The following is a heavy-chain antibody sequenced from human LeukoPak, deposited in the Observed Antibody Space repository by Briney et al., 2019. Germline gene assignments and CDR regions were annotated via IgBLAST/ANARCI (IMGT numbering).Heavy chain of an antibody. Sequence: SETLSLTCTVSGGSISSYYWSWIRQPPGKGLEWIGYIYYSGSTNYNPSLKSRVTISVDTSKNQFSLKLSSVTAADTAVYHCASSFLGELSQNRPNWFDPWGQGTLVTVSS. CDR1: GGSISSYY. CDR3: ASSFLGELSQNRPNWFDP. D-gene: IGHD3-10*01. V-gene: IGHV4-59*01. J-gene: IGHJ5*02. CDR2: IYYSGST.